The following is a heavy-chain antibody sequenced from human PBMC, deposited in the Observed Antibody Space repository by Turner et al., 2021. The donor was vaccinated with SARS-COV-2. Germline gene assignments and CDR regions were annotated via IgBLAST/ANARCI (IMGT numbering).Heavy chain of an antibody. D-gene: IGHD1-26*01. Sequence: EVQLVESGGVLVQPGGSLRLSCAASGFTFSSYDMNWVRQAAGKGLEWVSYISGSGSTIYYGDSMKGRVAVSRDNAKNSLYLQVNSLRVEDTAVYYCARGRSWNYWGQGTLITVSS. CDR3: ARGRSWNY. CDR2: ISGSGSTI. CDR1: GFTFSSYD. V-gene: IGHV3-48*03. J-gene: IGHJ4*02.